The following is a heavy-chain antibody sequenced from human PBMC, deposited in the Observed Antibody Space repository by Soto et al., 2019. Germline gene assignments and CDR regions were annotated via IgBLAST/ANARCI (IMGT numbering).Heavy chain of an antibody. CDR1: GFTFSNYA. Sequence: GESLKISCAASGFTFSNYAMTWVRQAPGRGLEWVSSITDSGGSTYYADSVKGRFTISRDNSKNILYLQMNSLRAEDTAAYYCANGGILMAGIDYWGQETLVTVSS. J-gene: IGHJ4*02. CDR2: ITDSGGST. CDR3: ANGGILMAGIDY. D-gene: IGHD6-19*01. V-gene: IGHV3-23*01.